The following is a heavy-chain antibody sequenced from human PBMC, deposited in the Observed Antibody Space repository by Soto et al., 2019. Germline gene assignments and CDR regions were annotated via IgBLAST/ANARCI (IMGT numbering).Heavy chain of an antibody. CDR3: TSGWPDY. CDR2: IKSKTDGGTI. D-gene: IGHD6-19*01. J-gene: IGHJ4*02. Sequence: EVQLVESGGGLVKLGGSLRLSCAVSGFTFSNAWMSWVRQPPGKGLEWVGRIKSKTDGGTIDYAAPVKGRFTISRDDSKNTLYLQMNSLKTEDTAVYYCTSGWPDYWGQGTLVTVSS. V-gene: IGHV3-15*01. CDR1: GFTFSNAW.